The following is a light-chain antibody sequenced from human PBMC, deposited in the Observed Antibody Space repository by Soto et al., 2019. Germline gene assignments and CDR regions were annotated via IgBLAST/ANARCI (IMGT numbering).Light chain of an antibody. CDR3: ASWDVSLNGVV. J-gene: IGLJ2*01. Sequence: QSVLTQPPTASGTPGQRVSISCSGSNSNIGSNTVNWYQQVPGAAPKLLIYSNNQRPSGVPDRFSASKSATSASVAISGLQSEDEADYYCASWDVSLNGVVFGGGTKVTVL. V-gene: IGLV1-44*01. CDR1: NSNIGSNT. CDR2: SNN.